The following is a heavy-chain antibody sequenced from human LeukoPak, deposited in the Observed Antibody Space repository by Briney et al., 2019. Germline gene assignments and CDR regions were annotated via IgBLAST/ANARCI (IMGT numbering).Heavy chain of an antibody. Sequence: ASVKVSCKDSGYTFTSYDINWVRQATGQGLEWMGWMNPNSGNTGYAQKFQGRVTMTRNTSISTAYMELSSLRSEDTAVYYCARGQGGDDFWSGSDAFDIWGQGTMVTVSS. J-gene: IGHJ3*02. CDR1: GYTFTSYD. CDR3: ARGQGGDDFWSGSDAFDI. V-gene: IGHV1-8*01. CDR2: MNPNSGNT. D-gene: IGHD3-3*01.